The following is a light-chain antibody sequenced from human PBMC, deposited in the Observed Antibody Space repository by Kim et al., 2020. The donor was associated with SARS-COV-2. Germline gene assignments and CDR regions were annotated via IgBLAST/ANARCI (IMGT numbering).Light chain of an antibody. Sequence: VSPGERATLSCRASQSVSSNLAWYQQKPGQAPRLLFFGASTRATGISARFSGSGSGTEFTLAISNLQSEDFAVYYCQQYNNWPLTFGGGTKVEIK. CDR2: GAS. V-gene: IGKV3-15*01. CDR3: QQYNNWPLT. CDR1: QSVSSN. J-gene: IGKJ4*01.